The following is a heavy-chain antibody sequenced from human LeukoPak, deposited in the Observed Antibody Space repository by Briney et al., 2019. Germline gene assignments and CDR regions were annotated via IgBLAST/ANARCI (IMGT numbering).Heavy chain of an antibody. CDR1: GGSISGYY. Sequence: PSETLSLTCTVSGGSISGYYWSWIRQPPGKGLEWVGYVSYSGSTNYNPSLKSRVAMSVDTSKNQFSLKLSSVTAADTAVYYCAVLIAAAGIELDGAFDIWGQGTMVTVSS. CDR3: AVLIAAAGIELDGAFDI. V-gene: IGHV4-59*12. CDR2: VSYSGST. D-gene: IGHD6-13*01. J-gene: IGHJ3*02.